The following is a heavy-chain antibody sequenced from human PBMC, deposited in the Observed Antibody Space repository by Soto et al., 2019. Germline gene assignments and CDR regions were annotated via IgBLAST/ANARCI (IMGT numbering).Heavy chain of an antibody. V-gene: IGHV1-46*01. CDR2: INPRDGTT. CDR3: ARGGGTLDY. Sequence: ASVKVSCKASGYTFTGYYMHWVRQAPGQGLEWMGIINPRDGTTNYAQNFQGRVTMTRDTSTSTVYMELSSLRSEDTAVYYCARGGGTLDYWGQGTLVTVSS. J-gene: IGHJ4*02. CDR1: GYTFTGYY.